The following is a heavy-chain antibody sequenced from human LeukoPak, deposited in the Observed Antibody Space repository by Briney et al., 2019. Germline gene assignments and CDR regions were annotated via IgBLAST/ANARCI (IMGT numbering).Heavy chain of an antibody. J-gene: IGHJ4*02. D-gene: IGHD1-26*01. CDR2: IYYSGST. V-gene: IGHV4-59*08. Sequence: SETLSLTCTVSGGSISGYYWSWIRQPPGKGLEWVGYIYYSGSTNYNPSPKRRVTISVDTSKNQLSLTLTSVTAADTAVYYCARRYSGSHFDCWGQGTLVTVSS. CDR1: GGSISGYY. CDR3: ARRYSGSHFDC.